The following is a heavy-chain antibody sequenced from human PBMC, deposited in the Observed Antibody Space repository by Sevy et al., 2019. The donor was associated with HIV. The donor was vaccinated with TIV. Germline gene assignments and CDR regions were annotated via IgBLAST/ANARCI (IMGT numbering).Heavy chain of an antibody. Sequence: GGSLRLSCAASGFTFSSYSMNWVRQAPGKGLEWVSSISSSSSYIYYADSVKGRFTISRDNAKNSLYLQMNSLRAEETAVYYCARPTADSSGYYYFDYWGQGTLVTVSS. J-gene: IGHJ4*02. D-gene: IGHD3-22*01. V-gene: IGHV3-21*01. CDR2: ISSSSSYI. CDR3: ARPTADSSGYYYFDY. CDR1: GFTFSSYS.